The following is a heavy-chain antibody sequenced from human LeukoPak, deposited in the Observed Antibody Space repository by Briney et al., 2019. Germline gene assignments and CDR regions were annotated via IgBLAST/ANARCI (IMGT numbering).Heavy chain of an antibody. J-gene: IGHJ4*02. V-gene: IGHV4-4*07. CDR2: IYTSGST. CDR3: ARDGGGPRNLYFPFFV. Sequence: PSETLSLTCTVSGGSISSYYWSWIRQPAGKGLEWIGRIYTSGSTNYNPSLKSRVTMSVDTSKNQFSLKLSSVTAADTAVYYCARDGGGPRNLYFPFFVWGQGTLVTVFS. D-gene: IGHD3-16*01. CDR1: GGSISSYY.